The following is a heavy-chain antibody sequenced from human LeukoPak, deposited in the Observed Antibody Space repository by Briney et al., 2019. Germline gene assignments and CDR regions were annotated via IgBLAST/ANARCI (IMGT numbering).Heavy chain of an antibody. D-gene: IGHD5-12*01. CDR1: GFTFGDYA. CDR2: IRSKAYGGTT. Sequence: GGSLRLSCTASGFTFGDYAMSWFRQAPGKGLEWVGFIRSKAYGGTTEYAASVKGRFTISRDDSESIACLQMNSLKTEDTAVYYCTRERVDIVATIQTHDYWGQGTLVTVSS. J-gene: IGHJ4*02. V-gene: IGHV3-49*03. CDR3: TRERVDIVATIQTHDY.